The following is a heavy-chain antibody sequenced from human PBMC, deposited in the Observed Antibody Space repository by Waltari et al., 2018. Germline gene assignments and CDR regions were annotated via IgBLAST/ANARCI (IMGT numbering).Heavy chain of an antibody. D-gene: IGHD1-26*01. CDR2: IYYSGST. J-gene: IGHJ4*02. Sequence: QLQLQESGPGLVKPSETLSLTCTVSGGSISSSSYYWGWIRQPPGKGLEWIGSIYYSGSTYYNPSLKSRVTISVDTAKNQFSLKLSSVTAADTAVYYCARQRAGQWELDFDYWGQGTLVTVSS. CDR3: ARQRAGQWELDFDY. CDR1: GGSISSSSYY. V-gene: IGHV4-39*01.